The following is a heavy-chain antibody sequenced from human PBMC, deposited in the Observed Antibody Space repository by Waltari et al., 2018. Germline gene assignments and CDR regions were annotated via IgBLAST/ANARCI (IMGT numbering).Heavy chain of an antibody. CDR1: GWSFSGSY. D-gene: IGHD3-3*01. CDR2: INHSGST. V-gene: IGHV4-34*01. J-gene: IGHJ6*02. CDR3: ARGKDDFWSGYYPHYYYYYGMDV. Sequence: QVQLQQWGAGLLKPSETLSLTCAVYGWSFSGSYWRWILPPPGTALGWIGEINHSGSTNYNPSLKSRVTISVDTSKNQFSLKLSSVTAADTAVYYCARGKDDFWSGYYPHYYYYYGMDVWGQGTTVTVSS.